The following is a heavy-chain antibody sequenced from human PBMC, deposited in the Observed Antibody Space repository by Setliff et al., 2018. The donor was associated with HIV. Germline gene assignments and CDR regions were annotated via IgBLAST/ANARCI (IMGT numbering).Heavy chain of an antibody. V-gene: IGHV3-33*06. CDR3: AKGSLPSGYGYGFFDY. D-gene: IGHD5-18*01. J-gene: IGHJ4*02. CDR1: GFTFSSYG. CDR2: IWYDGSNK. Sequence: PGGSLRLSCAASGFTFSSYGMHWVRQAPGKGLEWVAVIWYDGSNKYYADSVKGRFTISRDNSKNTLYLQMNSLRAEDTAVYYCAKGSLPSGYGYGFFDYWGQGTLVTVSS.